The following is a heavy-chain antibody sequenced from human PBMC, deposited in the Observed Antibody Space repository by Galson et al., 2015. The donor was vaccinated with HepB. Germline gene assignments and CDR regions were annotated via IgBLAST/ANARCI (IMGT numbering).Heavy chain of an antibody. CDR2: IYSAGTT. V-gene: IGHV3-66*02. CDR3: ARDPPGTAAGGSGY. CDR1: GFTVSNNY. D-gene: IGHD6-13*01. J-gene: IGHJ4*02. Sequence: SLRLSCAVSGFTVSNNYMSWVRQAPGKGLEWVSLIYSAGTTDYADSAKGRFTISRDNSKNTLFLQMSSLRPEDTAVYYCARDPPGTAAGGSGYWGQGTLVTVSS.